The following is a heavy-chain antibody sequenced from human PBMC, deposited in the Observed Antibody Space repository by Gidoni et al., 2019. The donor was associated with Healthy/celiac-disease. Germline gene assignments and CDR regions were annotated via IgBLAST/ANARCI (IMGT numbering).Heavy chain of an antibody. CDR3: ARGHTLYDFWSGYYHY. CDR2: KSYDGSNK. D-gene: IGHD3-3*01. CDR1: GFTFSSYG. V-gene: IGHV3-30*03. J-gene: IGHJ4*02. Sequence: QVQLVSSGGGVFQPGRSLILSCAASGFTFSSYGMHWVRQAPGKGLEWVAVKSYDGSNKYYADSVKGRFTISRDNSKNTLYLQMNSMRAEDTAVYYCARGHTLYDFWSGYYHYWGQGTLVTVSS.